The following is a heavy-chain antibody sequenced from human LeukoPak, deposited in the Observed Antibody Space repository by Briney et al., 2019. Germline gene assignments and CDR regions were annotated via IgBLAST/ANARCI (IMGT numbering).Heavy chain of an antibody. D-gene: IGHD3-22*01. CDR1: GFTFSDYY. CDR3: ARDLRDYYDSSGYSLPFAY. V-gene: IGHV3-11*05. J-gene: IGHJ4*02. CDR2: ISSSTGYT. Sequence: KPAGSLRLSCAASGFTFSDYYMSWIRQAPGKGLEWLSYISSSTGYTNYADSVRGRFTISRDNAKNSLYLQMNSLRAEDTAVYYCARDLRDYYDSSGYSLPFAYWGQGTLVTVSS.